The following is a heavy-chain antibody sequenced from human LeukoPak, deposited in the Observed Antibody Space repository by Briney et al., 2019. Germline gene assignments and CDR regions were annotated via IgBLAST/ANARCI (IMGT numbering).Heavy chain of an antibody. CDR2: INHRGST. CDR1: GGSFSGYD. Sequence: SETLSLTCAVYGGSFSGYDWSWIRQPPGKGLEWIGEINHRGSTNYNPSLKSRVTISVDTSKNQFSLKLSSVTAADTAVYYCASTSAMVYFDYWGQGTLVTVSS. J-gene: IGHJ4*02. V-gene: IGHV4-34*01. CDR3: ASTSAMVYFDY. D-gene: IGHD5-18*01.